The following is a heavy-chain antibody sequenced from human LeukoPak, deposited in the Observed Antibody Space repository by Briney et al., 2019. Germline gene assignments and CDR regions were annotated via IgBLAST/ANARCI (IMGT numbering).Heavy chain of an antibody. D-gene: IGHD4-17*01. CDR2: ISAYNGNT. CDR3: ARDRDYGDYNTQDLFVY. J-gene: IGHJ4*02. Sequence: ASVTVSCKASGYTFTNFGISWVRQAPGQGLEWMGWISAYNGNTNYAQRLQGRVTMTTDTSTSTAYMELRSLRSDDTAVYYCARDRDYGDYNTQDLFVYWGQGTLVTVSS. CDR1: GYTFTNFG. V-gene: IGHV1-18*01.